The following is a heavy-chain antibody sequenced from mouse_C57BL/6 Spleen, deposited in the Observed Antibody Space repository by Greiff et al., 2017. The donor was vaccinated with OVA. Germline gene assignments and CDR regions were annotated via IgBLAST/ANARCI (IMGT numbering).Heavy chain of an antibody. CDR3: ARGLNTRGYFDV. J-gene: IGHJ1*03. V-gene: IGHV7-3*01. CDR2: IRNKANGYTT. Sequence: EVKLVESGGGSVQPGGSLSLSCAASGFTFTDYYMSWVRQPPGKALEWLGFIRNKANGYTTEYSASVQGRFTISRDNSQSILYLQMNALRAEDSATYYCARGLNTRGYFDVWGTGTTVTVSS. CDR1: GFTFTDYY. D-gene: IGHD2-4*01.